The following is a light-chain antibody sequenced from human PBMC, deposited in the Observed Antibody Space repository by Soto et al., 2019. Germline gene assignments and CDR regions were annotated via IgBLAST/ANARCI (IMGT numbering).Light chain of an antibody. CDR1: QSVSGN. CDR2: AAS. J-gene: IGKJ1*01. Sequence: EIVMTQSPATLTVSPGERATLSCRASQSVSGNLAWYQQKPGQPPRLLIYAASSRPTGIPARFSGSGSGTEFTLTISSLQSEDVAVYYCQQYNNWPPLTFGQGTKVEIK. V-gene: IGKV3-15*01. CDR3: QQYNNWPPLT.